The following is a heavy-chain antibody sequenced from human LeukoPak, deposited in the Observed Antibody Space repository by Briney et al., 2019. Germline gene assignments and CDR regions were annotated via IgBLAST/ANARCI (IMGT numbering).Heavy chain of an antibody. Sequence: PGGSLRLSCAASGFPLSSYSINWFRQAPGKGLEWVAYISASGSNIYYVDSVKGRFTVSRDNPKSSLFLQMNSPGAEDTAVYYCARVKGSYFDYWGQGALVTVSS. J-gene: IGHJ4*02. CDR1: GFPLSSYS. CDR3: ARVKGSYFDY. D-gene: IGHD2-15*01. CDR2: ISASGSNI. V-gene: IGHV3-48*01.